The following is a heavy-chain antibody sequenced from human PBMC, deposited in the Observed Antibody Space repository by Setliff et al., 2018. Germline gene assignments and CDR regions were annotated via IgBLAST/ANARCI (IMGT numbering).Heavy chain of an antibody. D-gene: IGHD5-18*01. CDR1: GYSFTSYW. Sequence: PGESLKISCKGSGYSFTSYWIGWVRQMPGKGLEWMGIIYPGDSDTRYSPSFQGEVTISADKSISTAYLQWSSLKASDTAMYYCARRNTAMVYGFDIWGQGTMVTVSS. J-gene: IGHJ3*02. V-gene: IGHV5-51*01. CDR3: ARRNTAMVYGFDI. CDR2: IYPGDSDT.